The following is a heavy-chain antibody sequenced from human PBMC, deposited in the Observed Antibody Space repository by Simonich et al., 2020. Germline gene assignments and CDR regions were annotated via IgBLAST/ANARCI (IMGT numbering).Heavy chain of an antibody. D-gene: IGHD7-27*01. V-gene: IGHV3-74*01. CDR1: GFTFSSYW. J-gene: IGHJ2*01. CDR3: AREAGDLWYFDL. CDR2: INSDGSST. Sequence: EVQLVESGGGLVQPGGSLRLSCAASGFTFSSYWMHWVRQAPGKGQVGVTRINSDGSSTSYAGTVKGRFTISRDNAKNTLYLQMNSLRAEDTAVYYCAREAGDLWYFDLWGRGTLVTVSS.